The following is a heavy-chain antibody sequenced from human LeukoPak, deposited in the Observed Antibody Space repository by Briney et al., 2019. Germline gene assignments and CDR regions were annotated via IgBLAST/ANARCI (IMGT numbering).Heavy chain of an antibody. CDR1: GATISGSGYY. Sequence: SETLSLTCAVSGATISGSGYYLGWIRQPPGKGLEWIGNIYYTGNTYYNPSLKSRVTISVDTSKNQFSLKLSSVTAADTAVYYCARHEYSHYDIWGQGTLVTVSS. V-gene: IGHV4-39*01. CDR2: IYYTGNT. CDR3: ARHEYSHYDI. D-gene: IGHD3-9*01. J-gene: IGHJ4*02.